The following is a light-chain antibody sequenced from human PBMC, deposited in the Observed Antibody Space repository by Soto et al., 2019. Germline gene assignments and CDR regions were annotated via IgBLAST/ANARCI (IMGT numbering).Light chain of an antibody. CDR3: SSYTSSSTYV. J-gene: IGLJ1*01. Sequence: QSALTQPASVSGSPGQSITISCTGTSSDVGGYSYVSWFQQHPNKAPKVLIYEVSNRPSGVSNRLSGSKSGNTASLTISGLQAEDEADYYCSSYTSSSTYVFGTGTKLTVL. CDR2: EVS. CDR1: SSDVGGYSY. V-gene: IGLV2-14*01.